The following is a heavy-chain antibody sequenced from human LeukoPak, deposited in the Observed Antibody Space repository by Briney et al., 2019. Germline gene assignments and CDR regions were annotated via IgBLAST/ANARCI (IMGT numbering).Heavy chain of an antibody. CDR1: GGSISSYY. Sequence: PSETLSLTCTVSGGSISSYYWSWIRQPAGKGLEWIGYIYHSGGTNYNPSLKSRVTISLDTSKNQFSLKLSSVTAADTAVYYCARVGTYYRSLDSWGQGTLVTVSS. V-gene: IGHV4-59*01. CDR3: ARVGTYYRSLDS. CDR2: IYHSGGT. D-gene: IGHD3-10*01. J-gene: IGHJ4*02.